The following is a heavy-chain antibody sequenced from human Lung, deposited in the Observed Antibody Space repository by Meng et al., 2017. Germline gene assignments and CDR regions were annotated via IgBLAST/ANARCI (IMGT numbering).Heavy chain of an antibody. V-gene: IGHV3-74*01. CDR1: GFTFTAHW. J-gene: IGHJ1*01. CDR3: TNDRLNH. Sequence: QLVESGRGVVPPGGSLGLSCAASGFTFTAHWMHWVRQGPGKGLVWVSRINRDGTKPTYADSVKGRFTISRDNAKNTLYLQMNNLRAXXTAXYYCTNDRLNHWGQGALVTVSS. CDR2: INRDGTKP. D-gene: IGHD1-1*01.